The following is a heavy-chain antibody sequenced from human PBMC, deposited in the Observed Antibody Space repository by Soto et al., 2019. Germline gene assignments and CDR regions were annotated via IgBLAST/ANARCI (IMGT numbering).Heavy chain of an antibody. CDR2: ILVDGRT. V-gene: IGHV3-23*01. Sequence: PGGFPEIFCAASGFICRRYVMDRVRQAPGKGLEWVSTILVDGRTFYVDSVKGRFTISRDSSNNMVYLKMNSLTAGDTALYCCAKATATGGGAFDICGQGTMVTVSS. CDR1: GFICRRYV. D-gene: IGHD2-8*02. CDR3: AKATATGGGAFDI. J-gene: IGHJ3*02.